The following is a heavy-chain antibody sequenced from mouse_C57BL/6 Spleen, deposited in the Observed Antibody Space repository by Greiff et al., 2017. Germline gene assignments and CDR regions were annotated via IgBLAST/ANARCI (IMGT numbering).Heavy chain of an antibody. CDR3: ARGGHYYGSSYYAMDY. Sequence: VKLQQPGAELVRPGSSVKLSCKASGYTFTSYWMHWVKQRPIQGLEWIGNIDPSDSETHYNQKFKGKATLTVDKSSSTAYMQLSSLTSEDSAVYYCARGGHYYGSSYYAMDYWGQGTSVTVSS. CDR2: IDPSDSET. J-gene: IGHJ4*01. D-gene: IGHD1-1*01. V-gene: IGHV1-52*01. CDR1: GYTFTSYW.